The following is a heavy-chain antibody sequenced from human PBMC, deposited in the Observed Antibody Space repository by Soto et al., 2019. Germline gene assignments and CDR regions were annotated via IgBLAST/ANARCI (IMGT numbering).Heavy chain of an antibody. J-gene: IGHJ6*03. V-gene: IGHV3-21*01. Sequence: GESLKISCAASGFTFSSYSMNWVRQAPGKGLEWVSSISSSSSYIYYADSVKGRFTISRDNAKNSLYLQMNSLRAEDTAVYYCARDLRQSRPNYYYYYMDVWGKGTTVTVSS. CDR1: GFTFSSYS. CDR3: ARDLRQSRPNYYYYYMDV. CDR2: ISSSSSYI. D-gene: IGHD4-4*01.